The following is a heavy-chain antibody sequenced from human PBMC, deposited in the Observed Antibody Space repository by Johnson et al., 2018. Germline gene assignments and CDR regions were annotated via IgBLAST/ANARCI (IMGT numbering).Heavy chain of an antibody. D-gene: IGHD2-15*01. CDR3: AREGRSTAWQDWYFDL. CDR2: IGTGGDT. CDR1: GFTFSRSD. Sequence: VQLVESGGGLVQPGGSLRLSCEASGFTFSRSDMHWVRQVPGKGLEWVSAIGTGGDTYYPDSVTGRFIISRENAKNSLYLQINSLGGGETAVYFCAREGRSTAWQDWYFDLWGRGTLVTVSS. J-gene: IGHJ2*01. V-gene: IGHV3-13*01.